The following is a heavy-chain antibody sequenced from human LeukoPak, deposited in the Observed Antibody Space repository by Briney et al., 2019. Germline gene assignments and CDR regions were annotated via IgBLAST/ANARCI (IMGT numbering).Heavy chain of an antibody. CDR1: GFTFSSYE. CDR3: ARVKPGRFGESPLGW. CDR2: ISSSGSTI. J-gene: IGHJ4*02. Sequence: GGSLRLSCAASGFTFSSYEMNWVRQAPGKGLEWVSYISSSGSTIYYADSVKGRFTISRDNAKNSLYLQMNSLRAEDTAVYYCARVKPGRFGESPLGWWGQGTLVTVSS. V-gene: IGHV3-48*03. D-gene: IGHD3-10*01.